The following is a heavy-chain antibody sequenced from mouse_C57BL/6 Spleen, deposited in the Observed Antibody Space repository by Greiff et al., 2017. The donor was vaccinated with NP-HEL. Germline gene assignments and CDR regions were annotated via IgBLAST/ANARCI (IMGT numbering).Heavy chain of an antibody. CDR1: GYTFTSYW. CDR3: ARLTTVVGYFDV. V-gene: IGHV1-64*01. Sequence: QVQLQQPGAELVKPGASVKLSCKASGYTFTSYWMHWVKQRPGQGLEWIGMIHPNSGSTNYNEKFKSKATLTVDKSSSTAYTQLSSLTSEDSAVYYCARLTTVVGYFDVWGTGTTVTVSS. J-gene: IGHJ1*03. CDR2: IHPNSGST. D-gene: IGHD1-1*01.